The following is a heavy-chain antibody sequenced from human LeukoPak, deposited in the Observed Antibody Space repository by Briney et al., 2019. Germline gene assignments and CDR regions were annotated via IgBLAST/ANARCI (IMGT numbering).Heavy chain of an antibody. CDR3: ARIRYDAFDI. J-gene: IGHJ3*02. CDR1: GFTVSSNY. CDR2: IKQDGSEK. D-gene: IGHD3-16*01. V-gene: IGHV3-7*01. Sequence: GGSLRLSCAASGFTVSSNYMSWVRQAPGKGLEWVANIKQDGSEKYYVDSVKGRFTISRDNAKNSLYLQMNSLRAEDTAVYYCARIRYDAFDIWGQGTMVTVSS.